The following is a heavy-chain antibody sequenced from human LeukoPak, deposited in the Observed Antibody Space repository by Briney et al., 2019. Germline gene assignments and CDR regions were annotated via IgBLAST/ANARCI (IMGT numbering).Heavy chain of an antibody. D-gene: IGHD2-21*01. V-gene: IGHV1-69*13. J-gene: IGHJ4*02. CDR2: IIPIFGTA. CDR1: GGTFSSYA. CDR3: AREGDLNSLMQD. Sequence: SVKVSCKASGGTFSSYAISWVRQAPGQGLEWMGGIIPIFGTANYAQKFQGRVTITADESTSTAYMELSSLRSEDTAMYYCAREGDLNSLMQDWGQGTLLIVSS.